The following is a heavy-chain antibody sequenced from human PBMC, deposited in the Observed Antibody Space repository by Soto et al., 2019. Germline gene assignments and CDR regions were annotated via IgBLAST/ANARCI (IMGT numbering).Heavy chain of an antibody. CDR2: IYYSGST. CDR1: GGSISSSSYY. CDR3: ARQAVGAQGGIDY. D-gene: IGHD1-26*01. J-gene: IGHJ4*02. Sequence: QLQLQESGPGLVKPSETLSLTCTVSGGSISSSSYYWGWIRQPPGKGLEWIGSIYYSGSTYYNPSLKSRVTISVDTSKNQFCLKLSTVTAADTAVYYCARQAVGAQGGIDYWGQGTLVTVSS. V-gene: IGHV4-39*01.